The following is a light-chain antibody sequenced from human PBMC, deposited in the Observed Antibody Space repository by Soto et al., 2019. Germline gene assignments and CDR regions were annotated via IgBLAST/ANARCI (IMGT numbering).Light chain of an antibody. CDR1: SSDVGGYNY. V-gene: IGLV2-14*01. J-gene: IGLJ2*01. CDR2: DVS. Sequence: QSVLTQPASVSGSPGQSITISCTGTSSDVGGYNYVSWYQQHPVKDPKLMIYDVSNRPSGVSNRFSGSKSGNTASLTISGLQAEDEADYYCSSSTSSSTLVVFGGGTKLTVL. CDR3: SSSTSSSTLVV.